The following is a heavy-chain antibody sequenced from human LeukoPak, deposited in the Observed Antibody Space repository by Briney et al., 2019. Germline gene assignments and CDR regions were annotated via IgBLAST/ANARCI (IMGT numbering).Heavy chain of an antibody. D-gene: IGHD6-13*01. CDR2: INHSGST. J-gene: IGHJ3*02. V-gene: IGHV4-34*01. CDR3: AIHRISGSWRDAFDI. CDR1: GGSFSGYY. Sequence: SETLSLTCAVYGGSFSGYYWSWIRQPPGKGLEWIGEINHSGSTNYNPSLKSRVTISVDTSKNQFSLKLSSVTAADTAVYYCAIHRISGSWRDAFDIWGQGTMVTVSS.